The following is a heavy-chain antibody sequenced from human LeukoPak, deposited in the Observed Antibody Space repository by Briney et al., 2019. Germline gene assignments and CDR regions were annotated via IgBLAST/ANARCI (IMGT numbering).Heavy chain of an antibody. Sequence: GGSLRLSCAASGFTFSSYWMSWVRQAPGKGLEWVAFIRYDGSNKYYADSVKGRFTISRDNSKNTLYLQMNSLRAEDMAVYYCARDVKYCSSTSCYDGYWGQGTLVTVSS. V-gene: IGHV3-30*02. CDR2: IRYDGSNK. D-gene: IGHD2-2*01. CDR1: GFTFSSYW. CDR3: ARDVKYCSSTSCYDGY. J-gene: IGHJ4*02.